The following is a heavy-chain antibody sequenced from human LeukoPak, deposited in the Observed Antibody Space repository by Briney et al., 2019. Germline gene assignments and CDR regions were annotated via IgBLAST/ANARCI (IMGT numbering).Heavy chain of an antibody. D-gene: IGHD6-19*01. V-gene: IGHV4-59*08. J-gene: IGHJ5*01. CDR1: GGSVSSYY. Sequence: SETLSLTCTVPGGSVSSYYWTWIRQPPGKGLEWIGYIYNSGSTSYTPSLKSRVTISVDTSKNQFSLKLSSVTAADTAVYYCAGHYSSGWSDCWGQGTLVTVSS. CDR3: AGHYSSGWSDC. CDR2: IYNSGST.